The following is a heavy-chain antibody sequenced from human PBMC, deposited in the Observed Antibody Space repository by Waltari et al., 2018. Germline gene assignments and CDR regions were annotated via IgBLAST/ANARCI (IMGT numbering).Heavy chain of an antibody. Sequence: EVQLVESGGGLVQPGGSLRLSCAASGFTFSSYAMSWVRQAPGKGLEWVSAISGSGGSTYYADSVKGRFTISRDNSKNTLDLQMNSLRAEDTAVYYCAKDRSGYCSGGSCWGWFDPWGQGTLVTVSS. CDR3: AKDRSGYCSGGSCWGWFDP. V-gene: IGHV3-23*04. CDR2: ISGSGGST. J-gene: IGHJ5*02. CDR1: GFTFSSYA. D-gene: IGHD2-15*01.